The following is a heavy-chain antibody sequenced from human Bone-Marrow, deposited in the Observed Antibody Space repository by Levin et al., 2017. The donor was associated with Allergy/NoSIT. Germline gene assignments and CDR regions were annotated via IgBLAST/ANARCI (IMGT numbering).Heavy chain of an antibody. CDR1: GYRFSDYY. CDR2: INPVTGVT. Sequence: ASVKVSCKTSGYRFSDYYIHWVRQAPGQGLEWIGRINPVTGVTKFAEKFQDGITLSRDRYITTAYMELTRLTSEAAAVYYCAASSEGWFESWGQGTRIIVSS. J-gene: IGHJ5*01. V-gene: IGHV1-2*06. D-gene: IGHD6-6*01. CDR3: AASSEGWFES.